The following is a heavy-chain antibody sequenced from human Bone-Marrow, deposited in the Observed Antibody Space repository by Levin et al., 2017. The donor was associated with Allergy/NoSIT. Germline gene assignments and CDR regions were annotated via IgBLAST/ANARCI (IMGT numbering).Heavy chain of an antibody. V-gene: IGHV3-30*04. J-gene: IGHJ1*01. Sequence: GESLKISCAGSGFTFPSFSMHWVRQAPGKGLEWLAVISHDGSHKYSADSVKGRFTISRDNSRNTLFLQMNSLRVDDTALYYCASEPLRSGDSGGYLQFWGQGTLVTVS. CDR1: GFTFPSFS. CDR3: ASEPLRSGDSGGYLQF. D-gene: IGHD5-24*01. CDR2: ISHDGSHK.